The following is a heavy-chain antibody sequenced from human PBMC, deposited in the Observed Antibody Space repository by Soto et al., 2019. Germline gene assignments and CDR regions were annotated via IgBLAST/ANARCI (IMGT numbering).Heavy chain of an antibody. CDR3: VKDIVDWTAQNWFDP. CDR2: ISSNGGST. CDR1: GFSFSNAW. J-gene: IGHJ5*02. Sequence: SLRLSCAASGFSFSNAWMSWVRQAPGKGLEYVSAISSNGGSTYYADSVKGRFTISRDNSKNTLYLQMSSLRAEDTAVYYCVKDIVDWTAQNWFDPWGQGTLVTVSS. V-gene: IGHV3-64D*06. D-gene: IGHD2-15*01.